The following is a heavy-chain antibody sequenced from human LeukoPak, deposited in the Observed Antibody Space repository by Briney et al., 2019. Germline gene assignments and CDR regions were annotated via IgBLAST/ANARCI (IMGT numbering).Heavy chain of an antibody. D-gene: IGHD2-2*01. CDR1: GFTFSSYG. V-gene: IGHV3-23*01. CDR3: AKESLRVVPSATFDY. Sequence: PGGTLRLSCAASGFTFSSYGMSWVRQAPGRGLEWVSSISGSGSTTYYADSVKGRFTISRDNSKNTLYLQMHSLRAEDTAVYDCAKESLRVVPSATFDYWGQGTLVTVSS. J-gene: IGHJ4*02. CDR2: ISGSGSTT.